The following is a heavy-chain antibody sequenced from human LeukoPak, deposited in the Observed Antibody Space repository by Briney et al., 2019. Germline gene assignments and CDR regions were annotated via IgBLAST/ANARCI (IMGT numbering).Heavy chain of an antibody. V-gene: IGHV5-51*01. Sequence: GESLKISCKGSGYSFTSYWIGWVRQMPGKGLEWMGIIYPGDSDTRYSPSFQDQVTISADKSISTAYLQWSSLKASDTAMYYCARVVPAAIPRPWFDPWGQGTLVTVSS. J-gene: IGHJ5*02. CDR1: GYSFTSYW. CDR2: IYPGDSDT. CDR3: ARVVPAAIPRPWFDP. D-gene: IGHD2-2*02.